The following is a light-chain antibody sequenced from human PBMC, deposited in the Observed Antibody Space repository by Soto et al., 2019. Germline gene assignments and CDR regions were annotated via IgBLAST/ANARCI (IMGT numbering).Light chain of an antibody. J-gene: IGKJ1*01. Sequence: DIHLTQSPSTLSASVGDRVTITCRASQSVSIWLAWYRQKPGKAPEVLVWDASSLQRGVPSRFSGSGSGTESTLTISSLQPDDFATYYCQQYNGYSTWTFGQGTKVDIK. CDR1: QSVSIW. V-gene: IGKV1-5*01. CDR3: QQYNGYSTWT. CDR2: DAS.